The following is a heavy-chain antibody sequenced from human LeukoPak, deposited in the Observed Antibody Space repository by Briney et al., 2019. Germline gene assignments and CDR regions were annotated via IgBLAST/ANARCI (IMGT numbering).Heavy chain of an antibody. V-gene: IGHV3-23*01. J-gene: IGHJ6*02. CDR1: GFTFSSYA. CDR3: AKGSHAYYYYYGMDV. Sequence: GGSLRLSCAASGFTFSSYAMSWVRQAPGKGLEWVSAISGSGGSTYYADSVEGRFTISRDNSKNTLYLQMNSLRAEDTAVYYCAKGSHAYYYYYGMDVWGQGTTVTVSS. CDR2: ISGSGGST.